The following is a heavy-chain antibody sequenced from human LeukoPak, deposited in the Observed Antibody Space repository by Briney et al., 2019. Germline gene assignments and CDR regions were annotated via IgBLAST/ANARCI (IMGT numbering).Heavy chain of an antibody. CDR1: GFTFSSYA. J-gene: IGHJ4*02. V-gene: IGHV3-23*01. Sequence: GGSLRLSCAASGFTFSSYAMSWVRQAPGKGLEWVSAISGSGGSTYYADSVKGRSTISRDNSKNTLYLQMNSLRAEDTAVYYCAKDLGDGDGYDYWGQGTLVTVSS. CDR3: AKDLGDGDGYDY. CDR2: ISGSGGST. D-gene: IGHD5-24*01.